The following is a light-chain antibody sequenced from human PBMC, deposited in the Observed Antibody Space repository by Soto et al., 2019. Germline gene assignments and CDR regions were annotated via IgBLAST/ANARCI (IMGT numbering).Light chain of an antibody. CDR2: DVT. V-gene: IGLV2-8*01. CDR3: SSFVHGTSYV. Sequence: QSVLTQAPSASGSPGQSVTISCAGTSNDVGRFNYVSWYQHHPGKAPKLIIYDVTKRPSGVPDRFSGSKSGYTAYLTVSGLQAEDEADYFCSSFVHGTSYVFGTGTKVTVL. J-gene: IGLJ1*01. CDR1: SNDVGRFNY.